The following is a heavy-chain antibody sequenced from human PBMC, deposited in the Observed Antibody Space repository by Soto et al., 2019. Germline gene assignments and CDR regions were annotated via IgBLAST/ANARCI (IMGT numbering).Heavy chain of an antibody. V-gene: IGHV1-69*13. J-gene: IGHJ5*02. CDR2: IIPIFGTA. CDR1: GGTFSSYA. CDR3: ARDRDYGSSKANWFDP. D-gene: IGHD3-10*01. Sequence: GASVKVSCKASGGTFSSYAISWVRQAPGQGLEWMGGIIPIFGTANYAQKFQGRVTITADESTSTAYMELSSLRSEDTAVYYCARDRDYGSSKANWFDPWGQGTLVTVSS.